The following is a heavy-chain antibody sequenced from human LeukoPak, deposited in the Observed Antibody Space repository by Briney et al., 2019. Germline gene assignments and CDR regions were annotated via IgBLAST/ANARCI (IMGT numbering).Heavy chain of an antibody. Sequence: SETLSLTCTVSGGSISSNNYFWGWIRQPPGKGLEWIGSMYYSESTYYNPSLKSRVTISVDTCKNQFSLKLNSVTAADTVMYYCQSRFLEWLLDYWGQGTLVTVSS. CDR2: MYYSEST. D-gene: IGHD3-3*01. CDR3: QSRFLEWLLDY. CDR1: GGSISSNNYF. J-gene: IGHJ4*02. V-gene: IGHV4-39*01.